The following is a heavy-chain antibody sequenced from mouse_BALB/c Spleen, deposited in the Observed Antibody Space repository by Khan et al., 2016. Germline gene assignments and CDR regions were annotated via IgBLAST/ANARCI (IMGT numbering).Heavy chain of an antibody. J-gene: IGHJ1*01. CDR2: ISYSGST. CDR3: ARRTRYFDV. CDR1: GYSITSDYA. D-gene: IGHD2-13*01. Sequence: EVQLQESGPGLVKPSQSLSLTCTVTGYSITSDYAWNWIRQFPGNKLEWMGYISYSGSTSYNPSLKSRISITRDTSKNQFFLQLTSVTTEDTATXYCARRTRYFDVWGAGITVTVSS. V-gene: IGHV3-2*02.